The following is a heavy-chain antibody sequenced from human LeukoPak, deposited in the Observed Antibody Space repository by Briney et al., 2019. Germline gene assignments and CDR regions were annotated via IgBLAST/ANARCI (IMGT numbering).Heavy chain of an antibody. CDR2: INPNSGGT. J-gene: IGHJ5*02. CDR1: GYTFTGYY. CDR3: AREYSSVGWFDP. V-gene: IGHV1-2*02. Sequence: GASVEVSCKASGYTFTGYYMHWMRQARGQGLEWMGWINPNSGGTNYAQKFQGRVTMTRDTSISTAYMELSRLRSDDTAMYYCAREYSSVGWFDPWGQGTLVTVSS. D-gene: IGHD6-19*01.